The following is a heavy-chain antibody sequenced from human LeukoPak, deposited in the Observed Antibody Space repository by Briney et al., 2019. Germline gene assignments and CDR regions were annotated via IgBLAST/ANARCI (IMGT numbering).Heavy chain of an antibody. D-gene: IGHD6-13*01. CDR1: GGSISSYY. CDR2: IYYSGST. V-gene: IGHV4-59*12. J-gene: IGHJ5*02. Sequence: SETLSLTCTVSGGSISSYYWSWIRQPPGKGREWIGYIYYSGSTNYNPSLKSRGTISVDTSKNQFSLKLSSVTAADTAVYYCAGEYSSSWYRWFDPWGQGTLVTVSS. CDR3: AGEYSSSWYRWFDP.